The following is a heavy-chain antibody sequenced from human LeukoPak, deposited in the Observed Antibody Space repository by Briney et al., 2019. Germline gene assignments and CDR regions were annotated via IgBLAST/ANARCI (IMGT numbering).Heavy chain of an antibody. CDR3: TRGAGWLIDY. CDR1: GASISNYY. V-gene: IGHV4-59*01. J-gene: IGHJ4*02. Sequence: SETLSLTCTVSGASISNYYWSWIRQPPGKGLEWIGYIHNSGTSTYNLSLKSRVTISADTSKNQFSLKLNSMTTADTAVYCTRGAGWLIDYWGQGILVTVSS. CDR2: IHNSGTS. D-gene: IGHD3-16*01.